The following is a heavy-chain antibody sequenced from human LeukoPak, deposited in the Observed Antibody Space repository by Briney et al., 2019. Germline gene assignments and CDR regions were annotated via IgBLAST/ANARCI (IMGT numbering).Heavy chain of an antibody. D-gene: IGHD2-15*01. V-gene: IGHV1-2*02. J-gene: IGHJ6*02. CDR1: GYTFTGYY. Sequence: ASVKVSCKASGYTFTGYYMHWVRQAPGQGLEWMGWINPNSGGTNYAQKFQGRVTMTRDTSISTAYMELSRLRSDDTAVYYCARADCSGGSCYGMDVSGQGTTVAVSS. CDR3: ARADCSGGSCYGMDV. CDR2: INPNSGGT.